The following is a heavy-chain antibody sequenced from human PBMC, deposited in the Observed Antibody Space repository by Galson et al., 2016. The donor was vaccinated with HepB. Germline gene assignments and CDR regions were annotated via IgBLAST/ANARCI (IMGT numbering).Heavy chain of an antibody. J-gene: IGHJ6*02. Sequence: SLRLSCAASGFTFSSYAMSWVRQAPGKGLEWASGIRGRGTSTYYADSVKGRFTISRDNSKNTLYLQMNRLRAKDTAVYDCAKGARTGATNSHYYGMDVWGQGTTVTVSS. CDR3: AKGARTGATNSHYYGMDV. V-gene: IGHV3-23*01. CDR1: GFTFSSYA. CDR2: IRGRGTST. D-gene: IGHD1-1*01.